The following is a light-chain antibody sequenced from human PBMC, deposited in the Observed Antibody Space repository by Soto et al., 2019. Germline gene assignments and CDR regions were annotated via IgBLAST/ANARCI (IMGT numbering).Light chain of an antibody. CDR2: AAS. CDR3: LQSYSTPRT. CDR1: QSIFSY. Sequence: DIQMTQSPSSLSASVGDRVTITCRASQSIFSYLIWYQQTQGKAPKLLIYAASNLQSGVPSRFSGSESGTDLTLTISSLQPEDFATYYCLQSYSTPRTFGQGTKVDIK. J-gene: IGKJ1*01. V-gene: IGKV1-39*01.